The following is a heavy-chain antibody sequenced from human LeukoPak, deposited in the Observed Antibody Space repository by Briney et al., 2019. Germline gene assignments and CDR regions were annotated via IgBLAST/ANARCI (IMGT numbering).Heavy chain of an antibody. D-gene: IGHD3-3*01. J-gene: IGHJ3*02. CDR3: ARGAIFGVLKGIDAFDI. Sequence: GGALRLSCAASGFTFSDYYMSWIRQAPGKGLEGVSYISSSGSTIYYADLVKGRFTISRDNAKNSLYLQMNNLRAGDTDVYYCARGAIFGVLKGIDAFDIWGQGTMVTVSS. CDR1: GFTFSDYY. CDR2: ISSSGSTI. V-gene: IGHV3-11*04.